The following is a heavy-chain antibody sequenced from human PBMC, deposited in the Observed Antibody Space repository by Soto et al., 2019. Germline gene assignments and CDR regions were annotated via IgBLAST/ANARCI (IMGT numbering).Heavy chain of an antibody. V-gene: IGHV4-30-4*01. Sequence: QVQLQESGPGLVKPSQTLSLTCTVSGGSISSGDYYWSWIRQPPGKGLEWIGYIYYSGSTYYNPSLKSRVTISVDTSKNQFSLKLSSVTAADTAVYYCARGIAAAGTEEAYFDYWGQGTLVTVSS. J-gene: IGHJ4*02. CDR3: ARGIAAAGTEEAYFDY. CDR2: IYYSGST. D-gene: IGHD6-13*01. CDR1: GGSISSGDYY.